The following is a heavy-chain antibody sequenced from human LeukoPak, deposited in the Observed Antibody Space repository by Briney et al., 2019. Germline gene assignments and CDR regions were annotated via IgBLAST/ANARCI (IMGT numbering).Heavy chain of an antibody. V-gene: IGHV4-38-2*02. CDR1: GYSISSGYY. CDR2: IYHSGST. CDR3: ARSGFGVVIWNNWFDP. D-gene: IGHD3-3*01. J-gene: IGHJ5*02. Sequence: SETLSLTCTVSGYSISSGYYWGWIRQPPGKGLEWIGSIYHSGSTYYNPSLKSRVTISVDTSKNQFSLKLSSVTAADTAVYYCARSGFGVVIWNNWFDPWGQGTLVTVSS.